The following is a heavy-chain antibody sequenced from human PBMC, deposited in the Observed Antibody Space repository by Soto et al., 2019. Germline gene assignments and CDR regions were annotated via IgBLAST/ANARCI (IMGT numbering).Heavy chain of an antibody. CDR3: ARDEAYYDFWSGSNNAFDI. CDR2: ISTYNGNT. Sequence: GASVKVSCKASGYTFTSYGISWVRPAPGQGLEWMGWISTYNGNTNYAQKLQGRVTMTTDTSTSTAYMELRSLRSGDTAVYYCARDEAYYDFWSGSNNAFDIWGQGTVVTVSS. V-gene: IGHV1-18*01. D-gene: IGHD3-3*01. CDR1: GYTFTSYG. J-gene: IGHJ3*02.